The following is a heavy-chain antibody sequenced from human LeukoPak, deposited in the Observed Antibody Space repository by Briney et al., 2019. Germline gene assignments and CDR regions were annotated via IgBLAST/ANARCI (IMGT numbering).Heavy chain of an antibody. CDR2: ISGNGGST. CDR3: AKADGSGRYFDY. D-gene: IGHD3-10*01. CDR1: GFTVSNNY. J-gene: IGHJ4*02. Sequence: PGGSLRLSCAASGFTVSNNYMIWVRQAPGKGLEWVSSISGNGGSTYYADSVKGRFTISRDKSRNTLSLQMNSLRAEDTAVYYCAKADGSGRYFDYWGQGTLVTVSS. V-gene: IGHV3-23*01.